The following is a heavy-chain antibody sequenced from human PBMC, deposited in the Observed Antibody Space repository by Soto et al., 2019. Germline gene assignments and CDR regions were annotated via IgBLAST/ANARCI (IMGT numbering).Heavy chain of an antibody. Sequence: EVQLLESGGGLVQPGGSLRLSCAASGFTFRSYAMSWVRQAPGKGLEWVSSISGSGDDTHYADPLKGRFTISRVNSKNTLFLEMRRLRVEDTAVYYCAKRPTVTTSGCFDFWGQGHLVTVSS. CDR1: GFTFRSYA. D-gene: IGHD4-17*01. CDR2: ISGSGDDT. J-gene: IGHJ4*02. V-gene: IGHV3-23*01. CDR3: AKRPTVTTSGCFDF.